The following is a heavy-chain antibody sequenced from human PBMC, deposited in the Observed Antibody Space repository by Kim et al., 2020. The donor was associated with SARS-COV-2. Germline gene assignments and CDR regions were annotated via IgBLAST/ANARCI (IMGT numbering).Heavy chain of an antibody. D-gene: IGHD3-22*01. CDR1: GFTFSSYG. Sequence: GGSLRLSCAASGFTFSSYGMHWVRQAPGKGLEWVAVISYDGSNKYYADSVKGRFTISRDNSKNTLYLQMNSLRAEDTAVYYCAKDPYYDSSGYYDNWGQGTLVTVSS. J-gene: IGHJ4*02. CDR3: AKDPYYDSSGYYDN. V-gene: IGHV3-30*18. CDR2: ISYDGSNK.